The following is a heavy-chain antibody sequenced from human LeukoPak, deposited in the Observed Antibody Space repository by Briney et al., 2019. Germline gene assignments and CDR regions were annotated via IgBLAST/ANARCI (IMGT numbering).Heavy chain of an antibody. CDR3: ARDEVGKYCSGGSCYYDAFDI. CDR2: IIPILGIA. Sequence: ASVKVSCKASGYTFTSYYMHWVRQAPGQGLEWMGRIIPILGIANYAQKFQGRVTITADKSTSTAYMELSSLRSEDTAVYYCARDEVGKYCSGGSCYYDAFDIWGQGTMVTVSS. J-gene: IGHJ3*02. V-gene: IGHV1-69*04. D-gene: IGHD2-15*01. CDR1: GYTFTSYY.